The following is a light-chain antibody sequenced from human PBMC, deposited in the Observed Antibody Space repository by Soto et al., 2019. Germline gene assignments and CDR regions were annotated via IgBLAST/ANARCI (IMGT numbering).Light chain of an antibody. Sequence: QSALTQPASVSGSPGQSITISCTGTSSDVGGYNYVSWYQQHPGKAPKLMIYEVSNRPSGVSNRFSASKSDNTASLTISGLQAEDEADYYCSSYTSSSTAVFGTGTKLTVL. CDR2: EVS. CDR1: SSDVGGYNY. V-gene: IGLV2-14*01. CDR3: SSYTSSSTAV. J-gene: IGLJ1*01.